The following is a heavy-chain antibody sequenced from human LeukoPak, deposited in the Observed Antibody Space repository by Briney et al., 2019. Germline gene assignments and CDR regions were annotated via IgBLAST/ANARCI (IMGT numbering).Heavy chain of an antibody. CDR3: ARDGTYYVGAFDI. V-gene: IGHV4-59*01. Sequence: PSETLSLTCTVSGGSISSNYWSWIRQPPGKGLEWIGYIYYSGSTNYNPSLKSRVTISVDTSKNQFSLELSSVTAADTAVYYCARDGTYYVGAFDIWGQGTMVTVSS. J-gene: IGHJ3*02. D-gene: IGHD3-10*02. CDR1: GGSISSNY. CDR2: IYYSGST.